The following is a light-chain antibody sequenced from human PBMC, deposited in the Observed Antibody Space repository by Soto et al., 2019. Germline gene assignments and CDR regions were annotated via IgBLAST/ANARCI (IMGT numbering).Light chain of an antibody. CDR2: GAS. CDR1: QSVGSN. CDR3: QHYNSWPPPWT. J-gene: IGKJ1*01. V-gene: IGKV3-15*01. Sequence: EIVMTQSPATLSVSPGERVTLSCRASQSVGSNLAWYQQKPGQAPGLLIYGASTRATGIPARFSGSGSGTEFTLTISSLQSEDFAVYFCQHYNSWPPPWTFGQGTKLDIK.